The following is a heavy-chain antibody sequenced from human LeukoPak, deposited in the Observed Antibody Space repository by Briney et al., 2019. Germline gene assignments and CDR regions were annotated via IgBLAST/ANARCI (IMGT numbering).Heavy chain of an antibody. D-gene: IGHD2-2*01. CDR3: AREVRGSTSCYLFP. Sequence: SETLSLTCTVSGDSIKNYYWIWIRQSPGKGLEWIGYIYYSGSTYYNPSLKSRVTMSVDTSKNQFSLKLNSVTAADTAVYYCAREVRGSTSCYLFPWGQGTLVTVSS. CDR2: IYYSGST. J-gene: IGHJ5*02. CDR1: GDSIKNYY. V-gene: IGHV4-59*01.